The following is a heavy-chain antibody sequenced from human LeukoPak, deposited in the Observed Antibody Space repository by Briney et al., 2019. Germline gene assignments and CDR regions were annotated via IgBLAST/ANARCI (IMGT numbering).Heavy chain of an antibody. CDR2: IYYSGST. V-gene: IGHV4-59*01. J-gene: IGHJ4*02. Sequence: PSETLSLTCTVSGVSISSDYWNWIRQPPGKGLEWVGDIYYSGSTNYNASLKSRVTISVDTSQKKFSLRLSPGTGADTAVDYCARGTMGATHFDYWGQGTLVTVSS. D-gene: IGHD1-26*01. CDR1: GVSISSDY. CDR3: ARGTMGATHFDY.